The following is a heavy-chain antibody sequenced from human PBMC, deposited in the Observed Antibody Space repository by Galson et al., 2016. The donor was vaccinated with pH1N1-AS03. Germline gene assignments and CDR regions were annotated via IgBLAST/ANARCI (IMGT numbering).Heavy chain of an antibody. J-gene: IGHJ6*02. CDR1: GYTFTTYG. V-gene: IGHV1-18*04. CDR3: ARDEDNLNAAEGYSYKYSLDV. CDR2: IRANSGDN. Sequence: SVKVSCKASGYTFTTYGIIWMRQAPGQGLEWMGFIRANSGDNNYSQKFQDRIFMTTDRSTSTAYMELRSLSSDDTAVDYCARDEDNLNAAEGYSYKYSLDVWGQGTTVTVSS. D-gene: IGHD1-1*01.